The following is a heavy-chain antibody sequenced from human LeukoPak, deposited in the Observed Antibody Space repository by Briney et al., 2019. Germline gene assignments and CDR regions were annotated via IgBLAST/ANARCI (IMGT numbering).Heavy chain of an antibody. J-gene: IGHJ4*02. D-gene: IGHD2-8*01. CDR2: IYPGDSDT. V-gene: IGHV5-51*01. CDR3: AREENNGVPYFSY. Sequence: GESLKISCKGSGFSFTNYWIGWVRQMPGKGLEWVGVIYPGDSDTRYSPPFQGEVTFSVDKSISTAYLQWNSLKASDTAMYYCAREENNGVPYFSYWGQGTLVTVSS. CDR1: GFSFTNYW.